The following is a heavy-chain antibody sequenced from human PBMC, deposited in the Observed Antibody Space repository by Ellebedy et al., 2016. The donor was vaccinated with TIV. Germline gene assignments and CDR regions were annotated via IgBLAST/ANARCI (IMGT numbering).Heavy chain of an antibody. CDR2: IKSKTDGGTT. Sequence: GGSLRLSCAASGFSVSSNYMNWVRQAPGRGLEWVGRIKSKTDGGTTDYAAPVKGRFTISRDDSKNTLYLQMNSLKTEDTAVYYCSTGGGYYGWDYWGQGTLVTVSS. CDR3: STGGGYYGWDY. J-gene: IGHJ4*02. D-gene: IGHD6-19*01. CDR1: GFSVSSNY. V-gene: IGHV3-15*01.